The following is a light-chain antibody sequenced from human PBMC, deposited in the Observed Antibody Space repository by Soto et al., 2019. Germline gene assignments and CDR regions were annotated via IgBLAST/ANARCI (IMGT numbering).Light chain of an antibody. CDR1: QSVSSN. CDR3: QQYNNWPS. Sequence: EIVMTQSPATLSVSPGERATLSCRASQSVSSNLAWYQQKSGQAPRLLIYGTSTRATGIPARFSGSGSGTEFTLTISSLQSEDFAVYYWQQYNNWPSFGGGTKVEVK. J-gene: IGKJ4*02. CDR2: GTS. V-gene: IGKV3-15*01.